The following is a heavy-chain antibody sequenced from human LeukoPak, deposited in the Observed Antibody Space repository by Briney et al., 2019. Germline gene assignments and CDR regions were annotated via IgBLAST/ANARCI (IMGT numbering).Heavy chain of an antibody. CDR3: ARGSYYGDHDY. Sequence: SQTLSLTCTVSGGSISSGSSYWSWIRQPAGKGLEWIGRIYTSGSTNYSPSLKSRVTMSVDTSKNQFSLNLSSVTAADTAVYYCARGSYYGDHDYWGQGTLVTVSS. D-gene: IGHD4-17*01. J-gene: IGHJ4*02. CDR2: IYTSGST. V-gene: IGHV4-61*02. CDR1: GGSISSGSSY.